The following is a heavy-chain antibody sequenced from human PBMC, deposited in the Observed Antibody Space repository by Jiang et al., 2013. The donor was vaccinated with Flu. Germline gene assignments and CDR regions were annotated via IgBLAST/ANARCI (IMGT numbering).Heavy chain of an antibody. V-gene: IGHV3-30*03. CDR2: ISYDGSNK. D-gene: IGHD3-3*01. J-gene: IGHJ5*02. Sequence: PGKGLEWVAVISYDGSNKYYADSVKGRFTISRDNSKNTLYLQMNSLRAEDTAVYYCARVLRFLEWLGNWFDPWGQGTLVTVSS. CDR3: ARVLRFLEWLGNWFDP.